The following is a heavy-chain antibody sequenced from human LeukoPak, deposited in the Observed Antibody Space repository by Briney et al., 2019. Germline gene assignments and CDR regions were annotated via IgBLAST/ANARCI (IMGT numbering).Heavy chain of an antibody. CDR3: ARHRDTGYYYYMDV. CDR2: IFYSGSA. D-gene: IGHD1-1*01. V-gene: IGHV4-39*01. Sequence: SETLSLTCTVSGGSISSSSYYWGWIRQPPGKGLEWIGIIFYSGSAYHNPSLKSRVTISVDTSKNQFSLKLSSVTAADTAVYLCARHRDTGYYYYMDVWGTGTTVTVSS. J-gene: IGHJ6*03. CDR1: GGSISSSSYY.